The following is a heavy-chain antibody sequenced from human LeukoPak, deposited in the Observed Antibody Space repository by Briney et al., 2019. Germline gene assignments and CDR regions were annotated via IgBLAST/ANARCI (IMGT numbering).Heavy chain of an antibody. Sequence: ASVKVSCKASGYTFSAYYMHWVRQAPGQGLEWMGWITPKSGDTNYAQTFPGRVTMTRDTSISTAYMELSRLLSDDTTIYYCATGGQEGDWDSIDYWGQGTLVTVSS. V-gene: IGHV1-2*02. J-gene: IGHJ4*02. D-gene: IGHD3/OR15-3a*01. CDR3: ATGGQEGDWDSIDY. CDR2: ITPKSGDT. CDR1: GYTFSAYY.